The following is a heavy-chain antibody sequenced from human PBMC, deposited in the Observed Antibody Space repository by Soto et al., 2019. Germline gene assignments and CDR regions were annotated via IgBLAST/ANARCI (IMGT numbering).Heavy chain of an antibody. D-gene: IGHD3-3*01. V-gene: IGHV4-34*01. CDR1: GGSFSGYY. Sequence: SETLPLTCAVYGGSFSGYYWSWIRQPPGKGLEWIGEINHSGSTNYNPSLKSRVTISVDTSKNQFSLKLSSVTAADTAVYYCASLLGSGYFSGGSDYYYYYGMDVWGQGTTVTVSS. CDR3: ASLLGSGYFSGGSDYYYYYGMDV. J-gene: IGHJ6*02. CDR2: INHSGST.